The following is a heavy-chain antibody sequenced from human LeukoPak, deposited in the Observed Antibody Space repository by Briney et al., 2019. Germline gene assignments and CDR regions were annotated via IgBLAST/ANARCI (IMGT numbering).Heavy chain of an antibody. CDR3: ARDKQWLVQNYFDY. CDR1: GFTFSSYW. CDR2: IKQDGSEK. Sequence: GGSLRLSCAASGFTFSSYWMSWVRQAPGKGLEWVANIKQDGSEKYYVDSVKGRFTISRDNAKNSLYLQMNSLRAEDTAVYYCARDKQWLVQNYFDYWGQGTLVTVSS. D-gene: IGHD6-19*01. V-gene: IGHV3-7*01. J-gene: IGHJ4*02.